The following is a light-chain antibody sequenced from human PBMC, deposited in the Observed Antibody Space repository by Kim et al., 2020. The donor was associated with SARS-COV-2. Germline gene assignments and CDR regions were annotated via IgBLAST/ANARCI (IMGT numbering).Light chain of an antibody. Sequence: DIQMTQSPSSLSASVGDRVTITCRTSQNINSHLYWYHQKPGRAPKLLIYAASPLQGGVPSRFSGSGSETDFTLTISSLQPEDFATYFCQQTYISPFTFCPGTKVDIK. V-gene: IGKV1-39*01. CDR3: QQTYISPFT. CDR1: QNINSH. J-gene: IGKJ3*01. CDR2: AAS.